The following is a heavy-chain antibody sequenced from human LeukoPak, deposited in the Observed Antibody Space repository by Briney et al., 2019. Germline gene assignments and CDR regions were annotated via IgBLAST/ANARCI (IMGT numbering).Heavy chain of an antibody. CDR2: INHSGST. CDR3: ARGRISGIAAAGTIFDY. D-gene: IGHD6-13*01. Sequence: SETLSLTCAVYGGSFSGYYWSWIRQPPGKGLEWIGEINHSGSTNYNPSLKSRVTTSVDTSKNQFSLKLSSVTAADTAVYYCARGRISGIAAAGTIFDYWGQGTLVTVSS. V-gene: IGHV4-34*01. J-gene: IGHJ4*02. CDR1: GGSFSGYY.